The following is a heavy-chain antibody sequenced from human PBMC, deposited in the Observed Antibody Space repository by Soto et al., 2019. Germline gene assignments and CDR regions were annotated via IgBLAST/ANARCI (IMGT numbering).Heavy chain of an antibody. J-gene: IGHJ3*02. Sequence: ASVKVSCKASGYTFTSYYMHWVRQAPGQGLEWMGIINPSGGSTSYAQKFQGRVTMTRDTSTSTVYMELSSLRAEDTAVYYCAKDRRRGSYGYDAFDMWGQGTMVTVSS. CDR2: INPSGGST. CDR1: GYTFTSYY. D-gene: IGHD5-18*01. V-gene: IGHV1-46*01. CDR3: AKDRRRGSYGYDAFDM.